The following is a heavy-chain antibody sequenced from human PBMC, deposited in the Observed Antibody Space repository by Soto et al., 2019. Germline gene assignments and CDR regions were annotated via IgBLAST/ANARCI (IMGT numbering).Heavy chain of an antibody. V-gene: IGHV3-23*01. D-gene: IGHD2-2*01. CDR2: ISGSGGST. CDR1: GFSFSSYA. J-gene: IGHJ4*02. CDR3: AKDVEGGYCSSTSCFLFFYYDH. Sequence: PGGSLRLSCAASGFSFSSYAMSWARQAPGKGLEWVSAISGSGGSTYYADSVKGRFTISRDNSKNTLYLQMNSLRAEDTAVYYCAKDVEGGYCSSTSCFLFFYYDHWGQGTLVTVSS.